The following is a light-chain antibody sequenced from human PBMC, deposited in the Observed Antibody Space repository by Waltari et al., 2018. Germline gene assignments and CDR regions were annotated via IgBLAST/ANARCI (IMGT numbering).Light chain of an antibody. CDR1: QSIRKF. Sequence: DMQMTQSPSTLSASVGDRVTMTCRARQSIRKFLAWYQQKPGKVPKLLISETSILESGVPSLFSGSGSGTEFTLTSSSLQPDDFATYYCQQYISDSPLTFGGGTKVEIK. V-gene: IGKV1-5*03. CDR2: ETS. CDR3: QQYISDSPLT. J-gene: IGKJ4*01.